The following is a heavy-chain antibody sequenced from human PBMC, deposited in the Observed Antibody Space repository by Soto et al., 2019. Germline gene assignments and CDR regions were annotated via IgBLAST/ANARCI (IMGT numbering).Heavy chain of an antibody. CDR2: VYRSGVI. V-gene: IGHV4-59*11. J-gene: IGHJ5*01. Sequence: QVRLQESGPGLMKPSETLSLTCSISGGSITRQYWAWIRQPPGKRLEWIGLVYRSGVIKYNPSLESRVTLSVDTSKNRFSRKLDSVTAADTAVYYCAREGEAAYSDYGFRGWFDSWGQGTLVTVSS. D-gene: IGHD4-17*01. CDR1: GGSITRQY. CDR3: AREGEAAYSDYGFRGWFDS.